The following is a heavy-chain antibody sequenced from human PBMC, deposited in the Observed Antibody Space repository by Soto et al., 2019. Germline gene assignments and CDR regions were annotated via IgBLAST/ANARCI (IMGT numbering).Heavy chain of an antibody. CDR2: INSDGITT. V-gene: IGHV3-74*03. D-gene: IGHD2-15*01. CDR1: GLTLSNYW. CDR3: AKFKGGSGARGDPLDL. Sequence: EVQLVESGGGPVQAGGSLRISCAASGLTLSNYWMQWVRQGPGKGLVWVAHINSDGITTKYAESVKGRFTISRDDKKNRMYLKMNSLRHDDKAVYYCAKFKGGSGARGDPLDLWGQGSLVTVSS. J-gene: IGHJ5*02.